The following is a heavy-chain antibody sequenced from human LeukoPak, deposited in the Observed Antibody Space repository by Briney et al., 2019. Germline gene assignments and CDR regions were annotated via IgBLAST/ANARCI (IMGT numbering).Heavy chain of an antibody. CDR2: RNPNSGKT. Sequence: ASVKVSCTASGYTFTTSDINWAPQATGQRLEWMGWRNPNSGKTGSAQKMQGRFTMTKNTSTSTAYMEVTGLKFEDTAIYYCARGRPGPAGAGTYDFGGQGPLISVSS. CDR3: ARGRPGPAGAGTYDF. V-gene: IGHV1-8*01. J-gene: IGHJ4*02. D-gene: IGHD6-13*01. CDR1: GYTFTTSD.